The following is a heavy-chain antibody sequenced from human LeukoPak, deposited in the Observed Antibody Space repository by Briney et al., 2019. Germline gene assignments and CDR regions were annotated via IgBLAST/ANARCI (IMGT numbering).Heavy chain of an antibody. V-gene: IGHV3-23*01. D-gene: IGHD2-2*03. CDR2: ISGSGGST. Sequence: GGSLRLSCAASGFTFSSYAMSWVRQALGKGLEWVSAISGSGGSTYYADSVKGRFTISRDNSKNTLYLQMNSLRAEDTAVYYCAKGSGYCSSTSCYGDLDYWGQGILVTVSS. CDR3: AKGSGYCSSTSCYGDLDY. CDR1: GFTFSSYA. J-gene: IGHJ4*02.